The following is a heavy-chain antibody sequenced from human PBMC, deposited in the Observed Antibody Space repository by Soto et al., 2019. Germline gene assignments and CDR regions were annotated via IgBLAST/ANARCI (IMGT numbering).Heavy chain of an antibody. V-gene: IGHV3-48*01. CDR3: ARDKYSAGYCSGGSCYRPFGY. D-gene: IGHD2-15*01. Sequence: EVQLVESGGGLVQPGGSLRLSCAASGFTFSSYSMNWVRQAPGKGLEWVSYISSSSSTIYYADSVKGRFTISRDNAKNSLYLQMNGLRAEDTAVYYCARDKYSAGYCSGGSCYRPFGYWGQGTLVTVSS. CDR1: GFTFSSYS. CDR2: ISSSSSTI. J-gene: IGHJ4*02.